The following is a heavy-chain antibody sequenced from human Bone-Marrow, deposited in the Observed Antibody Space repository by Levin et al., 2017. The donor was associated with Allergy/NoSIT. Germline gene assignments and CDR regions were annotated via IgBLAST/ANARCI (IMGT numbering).Heavy chain of an antibody. D-gene: IGHD2-15*01. CDR2: ITTGSDYI. Sequence: GGSLRLSCAASGFSFNTYRMDWVRQAPGKGLEWVSSITTGSDYIYYAASVKGRFTISRDNAKNSLYLQMNSLRAEDTAVYYCARDRDRGSGIWEDGMDVWGQGTTVTVSS. V-gene: IGHV3-21*01. CDR1: GFSFNTYR. J-gene: IGHJ6*02. CDR3: ARDRDRGSGIWEDGMDV.